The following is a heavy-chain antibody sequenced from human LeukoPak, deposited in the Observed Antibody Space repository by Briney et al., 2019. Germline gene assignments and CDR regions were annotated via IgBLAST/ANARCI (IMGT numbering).Heavy chain of an antibody. D-gene: IGHD4/OR15-4a*01. Sequence: GGSLRLSCAASGFTVSSNYMTWVRQAPGKGLEWVSVIHSGDNTYYADSVKGRFTISRDNSKNTFYLRMNSLRVEDTAVYYCASLTRDYWGQGTLVTVSS. CDR2: IHSGDNT. CDR3: ASLTRDY. CDR1: GFTVSSNY. J-gene: IGHJ4*02. V-gene: IGHV3-53*01.